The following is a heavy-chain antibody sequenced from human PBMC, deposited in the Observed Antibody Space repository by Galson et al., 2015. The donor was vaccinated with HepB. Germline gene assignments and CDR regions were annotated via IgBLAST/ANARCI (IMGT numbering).Heavy chain of an antibody. Sequence: SVKVSCKASGGTFSNYAISWVRQAPGQGLEWMGRIIPILGIANYAQKFQGRVTITADKSTSTAYMELSSLRSEDTAVYYCARELTYYYDSSGYYPIYYFDYWGQGTLVTVSS. V-gene: IGHV1-69*04. J-gene: IGHJ4*02. CDR2: IIPILGIA. D-gene: IGHD3-22*01. CDR1: GGTFSNYA. CDR3: ARELTYYYDSSGYYPIYYFDY.